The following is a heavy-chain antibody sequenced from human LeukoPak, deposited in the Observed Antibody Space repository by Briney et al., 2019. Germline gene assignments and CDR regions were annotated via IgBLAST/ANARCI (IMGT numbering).Heavy chain of an antibody. Sequence: SETLSLTCTVSGGSISSSSYYWGWIRQPPGKGLEWIGSIYYSGSTYYNPSLKSRVTISVDTSKNQFSLKLSSVTAADTAVYYCARPGSSGYYSYFDLWGRGTLVTVSS. CDR1: GGSISSSSYY. CDR3: ARPGSSGYYSYFDL. J-gene: IGHJ2*01. D-gene: IGHD3-22*01. CDR2: IYYSGST. V-gene: IGHV4-39*07.